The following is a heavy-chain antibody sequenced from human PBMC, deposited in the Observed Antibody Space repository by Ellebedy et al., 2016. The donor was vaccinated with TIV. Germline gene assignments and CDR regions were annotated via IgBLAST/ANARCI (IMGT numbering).Heavy chain of an antibody. J-gene: IGHJ4*02. CDR1: GFSFSSYA. D-gene: IGHD6-19*01. CDR2: ISSDGSKK. V-gene: IGHV3-30-3*01. CDR3: ARVEGIYSSGWYDDY. Sequence: PGGSLRLSCAASGFSFSSYALHWVRQAPGKGLEWVAVISSDGSKKYFADSVKGRFTISRDNSKNTLYLQMHSLRAEDTAIYYCARVEGIYSSGWYDDYWGQGTLVTVSS.